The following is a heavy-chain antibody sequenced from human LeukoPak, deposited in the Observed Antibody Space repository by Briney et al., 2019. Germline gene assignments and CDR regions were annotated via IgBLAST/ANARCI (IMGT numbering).Heavy chain of an antibody. CDR3: ARNILTGYPPTW. J-gene: IGHJ4*02. V-gene: IGHV3-21*01. D-gene: IGHD3-9*01. Sequence: PGGSLRLSCAASGFTFSSYSMNWVRQAPGKGLEWVSSISSSSSYIYYADSVKGRFTISRDNAKNSLYLQMNSLRAEDTAVYYCARNILTGYPPTWWGQGTLVTVSS. CDR2: ISSSSSYI. CDR1: GFTFSSYS.